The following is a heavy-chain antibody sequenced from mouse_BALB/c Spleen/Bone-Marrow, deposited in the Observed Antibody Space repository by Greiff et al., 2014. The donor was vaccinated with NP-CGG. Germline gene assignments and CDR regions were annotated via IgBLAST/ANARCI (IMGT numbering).Heavy chain of an antibody. CDR2: ISTYSGNT. CDR1: GYTFTDYA. D-gene: IGHD1-1*01. Sequence: SGPELVRPGVSVKISCKGSGYTFTDYAMHWVKQSHAESLEWIGVISTYSGNTNYNQKFKGKATMTVDKSSSTAYMELARLTSEDSAIYYCARGGIYYGSSSFAYWGQGTLVTVSA. J-gene: IGHJ3*01. V-gene: IGHV1-67*01. CDR3: ARGGIYYGSSSFAY.